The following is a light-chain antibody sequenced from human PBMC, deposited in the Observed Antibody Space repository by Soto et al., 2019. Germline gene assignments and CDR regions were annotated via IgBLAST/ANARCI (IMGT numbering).Light chain of an antibody. V-gene: IGKV3-20*01. CDR3: QQYGSSPPRT. J-gene: IGKJ1*01. Sequence: VLTQPASVSGSPGERATLSCRASQDVGNDFLAWYQQKPGQAPRLLIYGASTRATDVPDRFSGSGSGADFTLTISRLEPEDFAVYYCQQYGSSPPRTFGQGTKVDIK. CDR1: QDVGNDF. CDR2: GAS.